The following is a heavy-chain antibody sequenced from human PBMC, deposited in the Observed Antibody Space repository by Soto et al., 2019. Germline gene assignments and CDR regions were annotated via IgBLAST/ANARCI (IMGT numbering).Heavy chain of an antibody. J-gene: IGHJ4*02. CDR2: IYDSGST. CDR1: GGSISSGDYY. D-gene: IGHD2-15*01. Sequence: QVQLQESGPGLVKPSQTLSLTCTVSGGSISSGDYYWSWIRQHPGKGLEWIGYIYDSGSTYYNSSLKRRVNITLDTSKNQSSLKLSSVTAADTAVYYCARDGGVGLGGEGTVFTVSS. CDR3: ARDGGVGL. V-gene: IGHV4-30-4*01.